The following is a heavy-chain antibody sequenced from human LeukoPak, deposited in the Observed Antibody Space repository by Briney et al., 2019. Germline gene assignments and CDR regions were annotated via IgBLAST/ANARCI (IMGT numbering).Heavy chain of an antibody. V-gene: IGHV4-4*02. J-gene: IGHJ4*02. CDR2: IIHSGNT. Sequence: PSETLSLTCAVSGGSISRGTWWTWVRQSPGKGLQWTGDIIHSGNTNYNPSLRSRLTISLDKSRNQFSLKVSSVTAADTAVYYCTGYNIPYTFEFWGQGTLVTVSS. CDR1: GGSISRGTW. D-gene: IGHD1-14*01. CDR3: TGYNIPYTFEF.